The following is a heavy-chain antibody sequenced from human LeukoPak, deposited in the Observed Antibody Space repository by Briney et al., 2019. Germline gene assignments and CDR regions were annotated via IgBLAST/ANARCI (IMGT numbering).Heavy chain of an antibody. D-gene: IGHD5-12*01. CDR2: ISYDGNTK. J-gene: IGHJ6*02. CDR1: GFTFSSYA. CDR3: AKEGSPMVATTMDV. V-gene: IGHV3-30*04. Sequence: PGGSLRLSCSASGFTFSSYAMHWVRQAPGKGLEWVAVISYDGNTKYYADSVKGRFTISRDNSKNTLYLQMSSLRAEDTAVYYCAKEGSPMVATTMDVWGQGTTVTVSS.